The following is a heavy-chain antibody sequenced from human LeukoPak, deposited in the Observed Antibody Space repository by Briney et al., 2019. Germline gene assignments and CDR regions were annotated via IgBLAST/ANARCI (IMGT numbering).Heavy chain of an antibody. CDR2: IYYSGST. V-gene: IGHV4-59*01. D-gene: IGHD2-2*01. J-gene: IGHJ4*02. CDR1: GGSISSYY. Sequence: SETLSLTCAVSGGSISSYYWSWIRQPPGKGPEWIGYIYYSGSTNYNPSLKSRVTISVDTSKNQFSLKLSSVTAADTAVYYCAREHCSSTSCYRGQFDYWGQGTLVTVSS. CDR3: AREHCSSTSCYRGQFDY.